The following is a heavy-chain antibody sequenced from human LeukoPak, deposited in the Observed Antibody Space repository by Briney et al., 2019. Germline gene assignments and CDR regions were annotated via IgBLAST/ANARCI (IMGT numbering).Heavy chain of an antibody. CDR1: GYTFTGYY. CDR3: ARDRYSSNH. J-gene: IGHJ4*02. V-gene: IGHV1-2*02. Sequence: ASVKVSCKASGYTFTGYYMHWVRQAPGQGLEWMGWINPNSGGTNYAQKFQGRVTMARDTSISTACMELSRLRSDDTAVYYCARDRYSSNHWGQGTLVTVSS. D-gene: IGHD6-13*01. CDR2: INPNSGGT.